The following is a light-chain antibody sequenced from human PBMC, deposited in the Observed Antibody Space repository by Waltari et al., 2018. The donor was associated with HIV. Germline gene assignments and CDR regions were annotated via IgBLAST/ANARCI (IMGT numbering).Light chain of an antibody. CDR2: DAS. CDR1: QSIAAY. Sequence: EIVLKQSPATLSLSPGERDTLSCRASQSIAAYLAWYQQKPGQAPRLLISDASNRATGVPARFSGSGSGTDFTLTISSLEPEDFAVYYCQQRTNWLFGGGTKVEIK. V-gene: IGKV3-11*01. CDR3: QQRTNWL. J-gene: IGKJ4*01.